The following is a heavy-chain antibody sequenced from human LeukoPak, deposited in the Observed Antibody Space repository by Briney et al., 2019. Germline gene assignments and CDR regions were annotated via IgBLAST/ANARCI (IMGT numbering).Heavy chain of an antibody. J-gene: IGHJ6*02. CDR1: GFTFSSYG. V-gene: IGHV3-30*18. CDR3: AKDQLEAIFGVVIHYGMDV. CDR2: ISHDGSNK. D-gene: IGHD3-3*01. Sequence: GRSLRLSCAASGFTFSSYGMHWVRQAPGKGLEWVAVISHDGSNKYYADSVKGRFTISRDNSKNTLYLQMNSLRAEDTAAYYCAKDQLEAIFGVVIHYGMDVWGQGTTVTVSS.